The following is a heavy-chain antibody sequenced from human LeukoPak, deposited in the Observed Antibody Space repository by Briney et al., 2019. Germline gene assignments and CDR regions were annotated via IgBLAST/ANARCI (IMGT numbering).Heavy chain of an antibody. CDR2: INSDGSST. CDR3: ATYYHGSGKWYWFDP. D-gene: IGHD3-10*01. CDR1: GFTFSSYW. Sequence: AGGSLRLSCAASGFTFSSYWMHWVRQAPGKGLVWVSRINSDGSSTSYADSVKGRFTISRDNAKNTLYLQMNSLRAEDTAVYYCATYYHGSGKWYWFDPWGQGTLVTVSS. J-gene: IGHJ5*02. V-gene: IGHV3-74*01.